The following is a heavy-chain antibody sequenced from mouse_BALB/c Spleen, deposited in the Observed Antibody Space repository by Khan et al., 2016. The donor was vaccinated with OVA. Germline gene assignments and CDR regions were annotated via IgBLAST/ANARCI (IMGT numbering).Heavy chain of an antibody. CDR3: ARGDGYYEDAMDY. CDR1: GFSLTSYG. D-gene: IGHD2-3*01. J-gene: IGHJ4*01. V-gene: IGHV2-9*02. CDR2: IWAGGST. Sequence: QVQLKESGPGLVAPSQSLSITCTVSGFSLTSYGIHWVRQPPGKGLEWLGVIWAGGSTNYNSALMSRLSISKDNSKSQVFLKRNSRQTDDTAMYYCARGDGYYEDAMDYWGQGTSVTVSS.